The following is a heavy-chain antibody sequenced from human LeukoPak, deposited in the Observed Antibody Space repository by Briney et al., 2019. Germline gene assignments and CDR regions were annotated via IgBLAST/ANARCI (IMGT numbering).Heavy chain of an antibody. CDR1: GGSISSYY. D-gene: IGHD4-17*01. CDR2: IYYSGST. J-gene: IGHJ4*02. V-gene: IGHV4-59*12. CDR3: ARGLLNGDYVFDY. Sequence: SETLSLTCTVSGGSISSYYWSWIRQPPGKGLEWIGYIYYSGSTNYNPSLKSRVTISVDTSKNQFSLKLSSVTAADTAVYYCARGLLNGDYVFDYWGQGTLVTVSS.